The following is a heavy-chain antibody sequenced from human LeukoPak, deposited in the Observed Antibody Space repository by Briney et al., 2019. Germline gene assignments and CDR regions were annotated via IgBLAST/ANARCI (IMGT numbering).Heavy chain of an antibody. V-gene: IGHV3-7*03. CDR2: IKQDGSEK. CDR1: GFTFSSYW. D-gene: IGHD2-15*01. Sequence: PGGSLRLSCAASGFTFSSYWMSWVRQAPGKGLEWVANIKQDGSEKYYVDSVKGRFTISRDNSKNSLYLQMNSLRAEDTALYYCAKDGYCSGGSCYSRFHYYYYYYMDVWGKGTTVTVSS. J-gene: IGHJ6*03. CDR3: AKDGYCSGGSCYSRFHYYYYYYMDV.